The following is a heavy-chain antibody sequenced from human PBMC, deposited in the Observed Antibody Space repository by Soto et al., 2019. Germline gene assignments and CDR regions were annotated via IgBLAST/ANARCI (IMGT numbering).Heavy chain of an antibody. D-gene: IGHD6-19*01. V-gene: IGHV5-51*01. CDR1: GYSFTSYW. Sequence: GESLKLSCKGSGYSFTSYWIGWVRQMPGKGLEWMGIIYPGDSDTRYSPSFQGQVTISADKSIRTVYLQWSSLKASDTAIYYCARRRSGSSFDFWGQGTLVTVAS. J-gene: IGHJ4*02. CDR3: ARRRSGSSFDF. CDR2: IYPGDSDT.